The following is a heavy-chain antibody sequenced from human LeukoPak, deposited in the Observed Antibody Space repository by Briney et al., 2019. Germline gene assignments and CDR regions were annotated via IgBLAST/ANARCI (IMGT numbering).Heavy chain of an antibody. CDR1: GGSISSSSYY. J-gene: IGHJ5*02. D-gene: IGHD3-22*01. Sequence: SETLSLTCTVSGGSISSSSYYWGWIRQPPGKRLEGIGTMSYSGRANYNPSLKSRVTISADTSKNQFSLKLSSVTAADTAVYYCARDLVAYYDTSFGGFDPWGQGTLVTVSS. V-gene: IGHV4-39*02. CDR2: MSYSGRA. CDR3: ARDLVAYYDTSFGGFDP.